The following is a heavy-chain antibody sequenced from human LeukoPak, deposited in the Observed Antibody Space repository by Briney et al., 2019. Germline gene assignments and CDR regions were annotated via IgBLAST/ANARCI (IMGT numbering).Heavy chain of an antibody. V-gene: IGHV4-59*01. J-gene: IGHJ6*03. Sequence: PSETLSLTCTVSGGPINYNYWSWIRQPPGKRLEYIGYIYSSGSTSYNPSLKGRVTISLDTSKDQFSLKLTSVTAADTAVYYCARDTRFSDTSGYYYSRFYMDVWGKGTTVTVSS. CDR1: GGPINYNY. CDR3: ARDTRFSDTSGYYYSRFYMDV. CDR2: IYSSGST. D-gene: IGHD3-22*01.